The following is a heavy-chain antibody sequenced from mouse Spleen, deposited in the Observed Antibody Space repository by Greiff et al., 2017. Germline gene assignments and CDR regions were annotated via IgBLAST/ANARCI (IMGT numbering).Heavy chain of an antibody. D-gene: IGHD2-3*01. Sequence: EVQGVESGGGLVKPGGSLKLSCAASGFTFSSYAMSWVRQTPEKRLEWVATISSGGGYTYYPDSVKGRFTISRDNAKNTLYLQMSSLRSEDTAMYYCARHEGYDGYPLGFDVWGAGTTVTVSS. J-gene: IGHJ1*01. CDR1: GFTFSSYA. V-gene: IGHV5-9-3*01. CDR3: ARHEGYDGYPLGFDV. CDR2: ISSGGGYT.